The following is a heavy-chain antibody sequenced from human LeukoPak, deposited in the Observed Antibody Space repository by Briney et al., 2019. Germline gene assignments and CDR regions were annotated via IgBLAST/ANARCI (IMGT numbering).Heavy chain of an antibody. D-gene: IGHD3-22*01. CDR2: IIPIFGTA. V-gene: IGHV1-69*06. CDR1: GGTFSSYA. Sequence: GASVKVSCKASGGTFSSYAISWVRQAPGQGLEWMGGIIPIFGTANYAQKFQGRVTITADKSTSTAYMELSSLRSEDTAVYYCARTTYYYDSSGYYYNYYYMDVWGKGTTVTVSS. J-gene: IGHJ6*03. CDR3: ARTTYYYDSSGYYYNYYYMDV.